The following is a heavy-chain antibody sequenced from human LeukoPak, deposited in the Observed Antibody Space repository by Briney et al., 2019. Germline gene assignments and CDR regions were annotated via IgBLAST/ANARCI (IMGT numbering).Heavy chain of an antibody. CDR1: GFTFSSYA. Sequence: GGSLRLSCAASGFTFSSYAMSWVRQAPGKGLEWVSAISGSGGSTYYADSVKGRFTISRDNSKNTLYLQMNSLRAEDTAVYYRAKGPTYYYDSSGSYYFDYWGQGTLVTVSS. CDR2: ISGSGGST. V-gene: IGHV3-23*01. CDR3: AKGPTYYYDSSGSYYFDY. J-gene: IGHJ4*02. D-gene: IGHD3-22*01.